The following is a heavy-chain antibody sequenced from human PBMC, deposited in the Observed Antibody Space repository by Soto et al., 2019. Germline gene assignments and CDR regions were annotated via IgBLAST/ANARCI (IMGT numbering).Heavy chain of an antibody. CDR1: RGTLSSYT. Sequence: KLSCKAPRGTLSSYTISWAHHAPGQGLEWMGRIIPILGIANYAHKFQGRVTITADKSTSTAYMELSSLRSEDTAVYYCGIGYCSGGSCHYYYYYYLGVWGKGTTVTVTS. V-gene: IGHV1-69*02. CDR3: GIGYCSGGSCHYYYYYYLGV. CDR2: IIPILGIA. J-gene: IGHJ6*03. D-gene: IGHD2-15*01.